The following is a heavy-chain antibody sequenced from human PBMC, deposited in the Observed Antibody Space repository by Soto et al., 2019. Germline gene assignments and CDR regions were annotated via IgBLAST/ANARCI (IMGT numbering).Heavy chain of an antibody. Sequence: PGGSLRLSCTASGFTFGGYYMSWVRQAPGKGLEWVGFISNKGYGRTKEYAATGKSRFTNTTKNSKIITYLPMNSPETEDKSVYYCATRGRRSGNYAEAFDIWGQGTMVTVSS. V-gene: IGHV3-49*04. J-gene: IGHJ3*02. CDR2: ISNKGYGRTK. CDR1: GFTFGGYY. CDR3: ATRGRRSGNYAEAFDI. D-gene: IGHD1-26*01.